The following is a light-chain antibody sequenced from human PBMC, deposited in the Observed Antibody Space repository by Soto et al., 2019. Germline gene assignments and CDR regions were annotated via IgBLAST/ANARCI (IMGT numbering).Light chain of an antibody. J-gene: IGKJ1*01. CDR3: MQCTHWPPT. CDR2: KAS. CDR1: QSLVYSDGNAY. V-gene: IGKV2-30*01. Sequence: VVMTQSPLSLPVTLGQPASISCRSSQSLVYSDGNAYLTWFHQRPGQSPRRLLYKASNRDSGGPDRFSGSGSGTDFTLQINRVEAEDVGVYYCMQCTHWPPTFGRGTRVEIK.